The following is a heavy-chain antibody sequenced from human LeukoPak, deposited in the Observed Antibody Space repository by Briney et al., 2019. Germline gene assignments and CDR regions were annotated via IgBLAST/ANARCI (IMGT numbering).Heavy chain of an antibody. CDR2: IIPIFGTA. D-gene: IGHD3-3*01. V-gene: IGHV1-69*06. J-gene: IGHJ3*02. CDR1: GCTFSSYA. CDR3: ARGELYPPDAFDI. Sequence: SVKVSCKASGCTFSSYAISWVRQAPGQGLEWIGGIIPIFGTANYAQNFQGRVTIPADKSTSTAYMEMSSLRSEDTAVYYCARGELYPPDAFDIWGQGTMVTVSS.